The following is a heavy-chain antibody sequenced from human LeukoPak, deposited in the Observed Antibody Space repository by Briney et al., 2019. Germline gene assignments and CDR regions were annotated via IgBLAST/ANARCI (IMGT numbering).Heavy chain of an antibody. CDR2: IYATGST. CDR1: GGSISSYY. V-gene: IGHV4-4*09. CDR3: ARVRYSSSWYRAFDY. D-gene: IGHD6-13*01. J-gene: IGHJ4*02. Sequence: SETLSLTCTVSGGSISSYYWSWIRQPPGKGLEWIGYIYATGSTNYNPSLKSRVTISVDTSKNQFSLNLRSVTAADTAVYYCARVRYSSSWYRAFDYWGQGTLVTVSS.